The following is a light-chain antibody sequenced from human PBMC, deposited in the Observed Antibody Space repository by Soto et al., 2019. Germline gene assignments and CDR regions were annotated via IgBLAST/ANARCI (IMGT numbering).Light chain of an antibody. V-gene: IGLV2-14*01. CDR1: SGDVGGYYY. CDR3: SSYTAGGTI. Sequence: QSVLTQPASVSGSPGQSITISRTGTSGDVGGYYYVSWYQQLPGKAPKLMISEVSNRPSGVSNRFSGSKSGNTASLTISGLQADDEADYYCSSYTAGGTIFGTGTKVTVL. CDR2: EVS. J-gene: IGLJ1*01.